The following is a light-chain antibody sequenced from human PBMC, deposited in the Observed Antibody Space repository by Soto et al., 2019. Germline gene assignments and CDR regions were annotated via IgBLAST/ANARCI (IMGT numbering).Light chain of an antibody. CDR3: SSYAGSNNWV. Sequence: QSALTQPPSASGSPGQSVTISCTGTSSDVGGYNYVSWYQQHPAKAPKLIIYDVNKRPSGVPDRFSGSKSGNTASLTVSGLQAEDEDDYYCSSYAGSNNWVFGGGTKLTVL. V-gene: IGLV2-8*01. J-gene: IGLJ3*02. CDR1: SSDVGGYNY. CDR2: DVN.